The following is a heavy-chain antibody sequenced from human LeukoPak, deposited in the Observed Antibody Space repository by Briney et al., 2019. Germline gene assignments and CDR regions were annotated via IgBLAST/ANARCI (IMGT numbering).Heavy chain of an antibody. D-gene: IGHD6-6*01. V-gene: IGHV3-23*01. Sequence: PGGSLRLSCATSGFTFSSYGMTWVRQAPGRGLEWVSVIRDSGDSAYYAVSVKGRFTISRDNSKNTLYLQMNTVRAEDTAVYYCAKVRADSSCDYCGQGTLVTVSS. CDR3: AKVRADSSCDY. J-gene: IGHJ4*02. CDR2: IRDSGDSA. CDR1: GFTFSSYG.